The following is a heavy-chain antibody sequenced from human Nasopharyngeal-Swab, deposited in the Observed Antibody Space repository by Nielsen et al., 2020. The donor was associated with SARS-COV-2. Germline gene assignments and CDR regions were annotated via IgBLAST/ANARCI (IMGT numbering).Heavy chain of an antibody. CDR1: GFTFSSFG. CDR3: ARDPDGGNVWEDAFDI. J-gene: IGHJ3*02. Sequence: GGSLRLSCAASGFTFSSFGMHWVRQAPGKGLEWVAFIAHDASNEYYGDSVKGRFSISRDNSKNTLYLQMNSLRAEDTAVYYCARDPDGGNVWEDAFDIWGQGTMVTVSS. CDR2: IAHDASNE. D-gene: IGHD4-23*01. V-gene: IGHV3-30*03.